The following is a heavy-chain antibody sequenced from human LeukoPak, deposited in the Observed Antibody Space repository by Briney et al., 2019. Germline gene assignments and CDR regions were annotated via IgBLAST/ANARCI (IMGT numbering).Heavy chain of an antibody. CDR1: GFTFSSYN. D-gene: IGHD3-16*01. Sequence: GGSLRLSCAASGFTFSSYNMNWVRQAPGKGLEWVSSISSRSTYMFDADSVKGRFTISRDNAKNSLYLQMNSLRAEDTALYYCAKDMKDYYYYGMDVWGQGTTVTVSS. V-gene: IGHV3-21*04. CDR2: ISSRSTYM. CDR3: AKDMKDYYYYGMDV. J-gene: IGHJ6*02.